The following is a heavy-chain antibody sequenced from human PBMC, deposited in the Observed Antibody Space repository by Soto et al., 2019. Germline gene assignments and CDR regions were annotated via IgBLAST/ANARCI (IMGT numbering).Heavy chain of an antibody. CDR3: ARVLVNIVATTLDY. V-gene: IGHV4-34*01. CDR2: INHSGST. Sequence: PSETLSLTCAVYGGSFSGYYWSWIRQPPGKGLEWIGEINHSGSTNYNPSLKSRVTISVDTSKNQFSLKLSSVTAADTAVYYCARVLVNIVATTLDYWGQGPLVTVSS. J-gene: IGHJ4*02. CDR1: GGSFSGYY. D-gene: IGHD5-12*01.